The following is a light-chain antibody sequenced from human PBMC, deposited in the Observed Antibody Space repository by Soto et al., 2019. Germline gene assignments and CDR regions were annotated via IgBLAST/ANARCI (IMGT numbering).Light chain of an antibody. J-gene: IGKJ2*01. V-gene: IGKV3-20*01. CDR2: GAS. CDR3: QQYGSAPDT. Sequence: EIVLTQSPGTLSLSPGERATLSCRASQSVGRNYLAWYQQKPGQAPRLLIYGASSRATGIPDRFSGSGSGTDFTLTISRLEPEDFAVYYCQQYGSAPDTFGQGTKLEIK. CDR1: QSVGRNY.